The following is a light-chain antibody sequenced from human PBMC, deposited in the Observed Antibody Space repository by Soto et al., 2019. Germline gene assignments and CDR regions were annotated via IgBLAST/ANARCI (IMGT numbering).Light chain of an antibody. Sequence: DIQMTQSPSSLSASVGDRVTITCRASQSISSYLNWYQQKPGKAPKLLIYAASSLQSGVPSRFRGSGFGTDFHPTLRRPATGDFATYYCQQSYSTPPLWTFGQGTKVEIK. J-gene: IGKJ1*01. CDR1: QSISSY. V-gene: IGKV1-39*01. CDR3: QQSYSTPPLWT. CDR2: AAS.